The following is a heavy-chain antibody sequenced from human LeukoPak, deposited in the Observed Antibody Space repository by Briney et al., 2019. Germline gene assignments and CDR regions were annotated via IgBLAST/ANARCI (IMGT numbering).Heavy chain of an antibody. CDR2: IYYSGST. J-gene: IGHJ6*02. Sequence: PSETLSFTCTVSGGSISSYYWSWIRQPPGKGLEWIGYIYYSGSTNYNPSLKSRVTISVDTSKNQFSLKLSSVTAADTAVYYCARTSITGTTFTRYYYGMDVWGQGTTVTVSS. V-gene: IGHV4-59*08. D-gene: IGHD1-7*01. CDR1: GGSISSYY. CDR3: ARTSITGTTFTRYYYGMDV.